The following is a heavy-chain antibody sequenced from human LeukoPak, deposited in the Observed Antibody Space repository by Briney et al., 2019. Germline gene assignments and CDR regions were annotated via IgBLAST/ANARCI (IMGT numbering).Heavy chain of an antibody. D-gene: IGHD6-13*01. CDR3: ARAKRDLYSSSWVVSFQH. Sequence: SETLSLTCAVYGGSFSGYCWSWIRQPPGKGLEWIGEINHSGSTNYNPSLKSRVTISVDTSKNQFSLKLSSVTAADTAVYYCARAKRDLYSSSWVVSFQHWGQGTLVTVSS. CDR2: INHSGST. V-gene: IGHV4-34*01. CDR1: GGSFSGYC. J-gene: IGHJ1*01.